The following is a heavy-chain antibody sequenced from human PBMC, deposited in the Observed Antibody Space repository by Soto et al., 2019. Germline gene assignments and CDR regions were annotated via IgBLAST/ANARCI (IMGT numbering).Heavy chain of an antibody. D-gene: IGHD4-17*01. CDR3: ARENYGDYYFDY. CDR2: ITYSGGNK. CDR1: GFTFSSYA. J-gene: IGHJ4*02. V-gene: IGHV3-23*01. Sequence: GGSLRLSCAASGFTFSSYAMSWVRQSPGKGLEWVSAITYSGGNKYHADSVKGRFTISRDNSKNTLYLQMNSLRAEDTAVYYCARENYGDYYFDYWGQGTLVTVSS.